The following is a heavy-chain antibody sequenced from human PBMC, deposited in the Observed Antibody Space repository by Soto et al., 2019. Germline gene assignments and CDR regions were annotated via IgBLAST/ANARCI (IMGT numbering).Heavy chain of an antibody. CDR1: GGSFSGYY. V-gene: IGHV4-34*01. J-gene: IGHJ4*02. CDR2: INHSGST. D-gene: IGHD4-17*01. CDR3: ARARATTVVTLDFDY. Sequence: QVQLQQWGAGLLKPSETLSLTCAVYGGSFSGYYWSWIRQPPGKGLEWIGEINHSGSTNYNPSLKSRVTISVDTSKNQFSLKLSSVTAADTAVYYCARARATTVVTLDFDYWGQGTLVTVSS.